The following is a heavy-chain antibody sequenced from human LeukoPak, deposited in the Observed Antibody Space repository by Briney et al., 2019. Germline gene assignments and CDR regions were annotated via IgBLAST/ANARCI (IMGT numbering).Heavy chain of an antibody. CDR1: GDTFTSYG. CDR2: ISAYNGNT. J-gene: IGHJ4*02. D-gene: IGHD3-3*01. Sequence: ASVKVSCKASGDTFTSYGISWVRQAPGQGLECIVWISAYNGNTSYAQKLQGRVTMTTDTSTSTAYMELRSLRSDDTAVYYCARVSPYYDFWSGYYTDYWGQGTLVTVSS. CDR3: ARVSPYYDFWSGYYTDY. V-gene: IGHV1-18*01.